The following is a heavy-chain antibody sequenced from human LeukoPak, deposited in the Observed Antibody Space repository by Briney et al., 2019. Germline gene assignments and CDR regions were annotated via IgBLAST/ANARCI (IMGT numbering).Heavy chain of an antibody. D-gene: IGHD3-10*01. CDR3: VKDTLSGIWLDAFDI. J-gene: IGHJ3*02. CDR2: LSYNRGYI. V-gene: IGHV3-9*01. CDR1: GFRFDDYA. Sequence: GGSLRLSCEASGFRFDDYAMHWVRQAPGKGLEWVSGLSYNRGYIGYADSVKGRFTISRDNAKNSLYLQMNSLRAEDTALYYCVKDTLSGIWLDAFDIWGQGTMVTVSS.